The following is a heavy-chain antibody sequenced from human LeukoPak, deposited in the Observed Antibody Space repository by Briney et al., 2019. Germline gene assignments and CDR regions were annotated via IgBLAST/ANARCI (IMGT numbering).Heavy chain of an antibody. CDR3: VRGDYGDYTLFDY. J-gene: IGHJ4*02. D-gene: IGHD4-17*01. CDR1: GFTVSSNY. Sequence: PGGSLRLSCAASGFTVSSNYMSWVRQAPGKGLEWVSVIYAGGSTHYADSVKGRFTISRDNSKNTLYLQMNSLTAEDTAVYYCVRGDYGDYTLFDYWGQGTLVTVSS. V-gene: IGHV3-66*01. CDR2: IYAGGST.